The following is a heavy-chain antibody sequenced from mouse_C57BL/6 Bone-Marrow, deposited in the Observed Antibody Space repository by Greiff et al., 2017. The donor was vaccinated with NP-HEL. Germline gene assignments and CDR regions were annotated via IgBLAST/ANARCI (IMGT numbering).Heavy chain of an antibody. CDR3: ARSGYGSSYGYAMDY. D-gene: IGHD1-1*01. CDR2: IYPRSGNT. Sequence: VKLVESGAELARPGASVKLSCKASGYTFTSYGISWVKQRTGQGLEWIGEIYPRSGNTYYNEKFKGKATLTADKSSSTAYMELRSLTSEDSAVYFCARSGYGSSYGYAMDYWGQGTSVTVSS. J-gene: IGHJ4*01. CDR1: GYTFTSYG. V-gene: IGHV1-81*01.